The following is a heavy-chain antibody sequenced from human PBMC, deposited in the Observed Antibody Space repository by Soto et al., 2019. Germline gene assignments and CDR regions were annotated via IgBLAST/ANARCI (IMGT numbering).Heavy chain of an antibody. J-gene: IGHJ4*02. CDR1: GYIFTNYA. CDR3: ARSIVVVTALDY. Sequence: GASVKVSCKASGYIFTNYAIHWVRQAPGQRLEWMGWINAGNGNTKYSQKFQGRVTITRDTSASTAYMELSSLRSEDTAVYYCARSIVVVTALDYWGQGTLVTVSS. D-gene: IGHD2-21*02. V-gene: IGHV1-3*01. CDR2: INAGNGNT.